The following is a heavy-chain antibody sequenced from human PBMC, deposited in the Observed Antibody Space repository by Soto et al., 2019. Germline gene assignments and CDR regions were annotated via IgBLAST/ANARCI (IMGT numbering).Heavy chain of an antibody. D-gene: IGHD3-3*01. CDR1: GGSISSYY. Sequence: SETLSLTCTVSGGSISSYYWSRIRQPPGKGLEWIGYIYYSGSTNYNPSLKSRVTISVDTSKNQFSLKLSSVTAADTAVYYCARTRFLEWSYDAFDIWGQGTMVTVSS. CDR3: ARTRFLEWSYDAFDI. V-gene: IGHV4-59*01. J-gene: IGHJ3*02. CDR2: IYYSGST.